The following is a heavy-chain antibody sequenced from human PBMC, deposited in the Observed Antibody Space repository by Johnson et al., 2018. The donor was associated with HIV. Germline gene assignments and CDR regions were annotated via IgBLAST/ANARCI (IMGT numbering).Heavy chain of an antibody. Sequence: QVLLVESGGGLVKPGGSLRLSCAASGFTFSDYYMSWIRQAPGKGLEWVSCISSSGTTIYYADSVKGRFTISRDNSKNTLYLQMNSLKAEDTAVYYCASLSDDAFDFWGQGTMVIVSS. V-gene: IGHV3-11*04. CDR3: ASLSDDAFDF. CDR1: GFTFSDYY. J-gene: IGHJ3*01. CDR2: ISSSGTTI.